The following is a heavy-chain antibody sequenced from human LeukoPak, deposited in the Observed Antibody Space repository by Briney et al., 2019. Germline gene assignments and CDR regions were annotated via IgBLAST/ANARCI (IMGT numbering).Heavy chain of an antibody. Sequence: GGSLRLSCAASGFTFSSYGMHWVRQAPGKGLEWVAVKWYDGSNKYYADSVKGRFTISRDNSKNTLYLQMNSLRAEDTAVYYCARDSCSSTSCNPDYWGQGTLVTVSS. D-gene: IGHD2-2*01. CDR2: KWYDGSNK. CDR1: GFTFSSYG. V-gene: IGHV3-33*01. CDR3: ARDSCSSTSCNPDY. J-gene: IGHJ4*02.